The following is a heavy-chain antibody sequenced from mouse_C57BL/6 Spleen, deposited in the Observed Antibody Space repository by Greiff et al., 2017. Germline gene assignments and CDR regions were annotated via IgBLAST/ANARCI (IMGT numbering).Heavy chain of an antibody. CDR1: GFSLTSYG. CDR2: IWSGGST. D-gene: IGHD1-1*01. V-gene: IGHV2-2*01. J-gene: IGHJ1*03. CDR3: ARNEGGYYSGSNPGWYFDV. Sequence: QVQLQQSGPGLVQPSQSLSITCTVSGFSLTSYGVPWVRQSPGKGLEWLGVIWSGGSTDYNAAFISRLIISKDNSKSQVFCKMNSLKADDTAICYCARNEGGYYSGSNPGWYFDVGGTGTTVTVSS.